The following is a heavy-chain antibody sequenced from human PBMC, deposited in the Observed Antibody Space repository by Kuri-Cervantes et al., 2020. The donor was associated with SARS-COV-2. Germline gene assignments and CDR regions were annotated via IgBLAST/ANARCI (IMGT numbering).Heavy chain of an antibody. V-gene: IGHV5-10-1*01. CDR2: IDPSDSYT. CDR3: ARLAKMVRGVIGLDY. CDR1: GYSFTSYW. D-gene: IGHD3-10*01. J-gene: IGHJ4*02. Sequence: KVSCKGSGYSFTSYWISWVRQMPGKGLEWTGRIDPSDSYTNYSPSFQGHVTISADKSISTAYLQWSSLKASDTAMYYCARLAKMVRGVIGLDYWGQGTLVTVSS.